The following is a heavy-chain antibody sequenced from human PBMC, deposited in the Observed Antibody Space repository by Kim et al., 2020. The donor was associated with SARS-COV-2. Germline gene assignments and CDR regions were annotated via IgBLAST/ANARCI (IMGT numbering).Heavy chain of an antibody. J-gene: IGHJ4*02. D-gene: IGHD3-22*01. CDR3: AREDSSGYYVWVGFDY. V-gene: IGHV3-30*07. Sequence: SVKGRFTISRGNSKNTLYLQMNSLRAEDTAVYYCAREDSSGYYVWVGFDYWGQGTLVTVSS.